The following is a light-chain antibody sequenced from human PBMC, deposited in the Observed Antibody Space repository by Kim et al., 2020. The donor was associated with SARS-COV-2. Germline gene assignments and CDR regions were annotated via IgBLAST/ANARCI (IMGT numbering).Light chain of an antibody. Sequence: EIVLTQSPGTLSLSPGERATLSCRASQSVSSSYLAWYQQKPGQAPRLLIYSASSRATGIPDRFSGSGSGTDFTLTISRMEPEDFAVYYCHQYGSSPWTFGQGTKLEIK. CDR3: HQYGSSPWT. CDR2: SAS. J-gene: IGKJ1*01. V-gene: IGKV3-20*01. CDR1: QSVSSSY.